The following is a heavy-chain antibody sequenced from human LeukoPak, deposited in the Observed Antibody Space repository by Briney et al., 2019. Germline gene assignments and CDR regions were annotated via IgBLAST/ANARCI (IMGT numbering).Heavy chain of an antibody. CDR3: ARDLSGSYMSDY. CDR2: ISYDGSNK. CDR1: GFTFSNYG. D-gene: IGHD3-10*01. V-gene: IGHV3-30*03. J-gene: IGHJ4*02. Sequence: GGSLRLSCATSGFTFSNYGMHWVRQAPGKGLEWVAVISYDGSNKYYADSVKGRFTISRDNSKNTLYLQMNSLTDEDTAVYYCARDLSGSYMSDYWGQGTLVTVSS.